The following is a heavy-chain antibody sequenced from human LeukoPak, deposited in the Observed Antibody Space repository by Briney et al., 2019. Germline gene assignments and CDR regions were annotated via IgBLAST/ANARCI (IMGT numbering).Heavy chain of an antibody. CDR3: ARDGGIAAAGPYWYFDL. Sequence: GGSLRLSCAASGFTFSSFSMNWVRQAPGKGLEWISYISSSSSTIYYADSVKGRFTISRDNAKNSLYLQMNSLRAEDTAVYYCARDGGIAAAGPYWYFDLWGRGTLVTVSS. J-gene: IGHJ2*01. D-gene: IGHD6-13*01. CDR1: GFTFSSFS. V-gene: IGHV3-48*04. CDR2: ISSSSSTI.